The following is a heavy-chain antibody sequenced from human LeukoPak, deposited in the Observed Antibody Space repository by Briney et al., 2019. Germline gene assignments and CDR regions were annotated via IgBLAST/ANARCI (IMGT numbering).Heavy chain of an antibody. V-gene: IGHV3-64*01. CDR3: ARDPHPQLSSISPFDY. D-gene: IGHD6-6*01. J-gene: IGHJ4*02. CDR2: ISSNGGST. Sequence: GGSLRLSCAASGFTFSSYAMHWVRQAPGKGLEYVSAISSNGGSTYYANSVKGRFTISRDNSKNTLYLQMGSLRAEDMAVYYCARDPHPQLSSISPFDYWGQGTLVTVSS. CDR1: GFTFSSYA.